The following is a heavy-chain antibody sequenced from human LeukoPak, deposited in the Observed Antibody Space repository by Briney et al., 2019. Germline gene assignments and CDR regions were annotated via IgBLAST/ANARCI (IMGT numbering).Heavy chain of an antibody. D-gene: IGHD3-22*01. CDR3: ARDYDSSGYYYANY. Sequence: GASVKVSCKASGYTFTGYYMHWVRQAPGQGLEWMGRIDPNSGGRSYAQKFQGRVTMTRDTSISAAYMELSSLRSDDTAVYYCARDYDSSGYYYANYWGQGTLVTVSS. V-gene: IGHV1-2*06. J-gene: IGHJ4*02. CDR1: GYTFTGYY. CDR2: IDPNSGGR.